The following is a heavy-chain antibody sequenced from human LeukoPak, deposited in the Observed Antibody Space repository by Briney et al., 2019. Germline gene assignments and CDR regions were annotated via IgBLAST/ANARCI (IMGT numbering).Heavy chain of an antibody. V-gene: IGHV3-53*01. CDR3: AKADWGSVDN. Sequence: GGSLRLSCAASGFTVSSNYMSWVRQAPGKGLEWVSVIYSGGSTYYADSVKGRFTISRDNTKNSLYLQMDSLKGEDTAVYYCAKADWGSVDNWGQGTLVTVSS. CDR1: GFTVSSNY. D-gene: IGHD7-27*01. J-gene: IGHJ4*02. CDR2: IYSGGST.